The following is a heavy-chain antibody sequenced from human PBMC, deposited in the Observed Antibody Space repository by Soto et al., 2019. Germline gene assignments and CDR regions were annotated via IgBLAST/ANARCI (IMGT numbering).Heavy chain of an antibody. Sequence: EVQLVESGGGLIQPGGSLRLSCAVSGFTVSNNYMSWVRQAPGKGLEGVSVIYSGGYTAYGDSVKGRFTISRDNSKNHILLKINSRSPDGRAVYYGATRGGGGGYWGQGTLVTVSS. J-gene: IGHJ4*02. D-gene: IGHD3-10*01. V-gene: IGHV3-53*01. CDR1: GFTVSNNY. CDR2: IYSGGYT. CDR3: ATRGGGGGY.